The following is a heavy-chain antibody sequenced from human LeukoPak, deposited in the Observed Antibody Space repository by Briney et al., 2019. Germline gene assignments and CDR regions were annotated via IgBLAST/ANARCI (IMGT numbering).Heavy chain of an antibody. Sequence: SETLSHTCTVSRWTLSSNGLHWRWIRHPPGKALECIESIYYSGRTYYNPSLKHRVTISVDTSKNQFSLKLSSVTAADTAVYYCARIQVQDAFDIWGQGTMVTVSS. CDR3: ARIQVQDAFDI. V-gene: IGHV4-39*01. CDR2: IYYSGRT. J-gene: IGHJ3*02. CDR1: RWTLSSNGLH. D-gene: IGHD4/OR15-4a*01.